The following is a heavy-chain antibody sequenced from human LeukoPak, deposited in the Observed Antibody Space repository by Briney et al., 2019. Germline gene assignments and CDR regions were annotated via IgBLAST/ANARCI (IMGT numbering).Heavy chain of an antibody. CDR1: GFTFSSYS. Sequence: GGSLRLSCAASGFTFSSYSMNWVRQAPGKGLEWVSYISSSSSTIYYADSVKGRFTISRDNAKNSLYLQMNSLRAEDTAVYYCARDRGDIVVVPATFDYWGQGTLVTVSS. J-gene: IGHJ4*02. CDR3: ARDRGDIVVVPATFDY. D-gene: IGHD2-2*01. V-gene: IGHV3-48*01. CDR2: ISSSSSTI.